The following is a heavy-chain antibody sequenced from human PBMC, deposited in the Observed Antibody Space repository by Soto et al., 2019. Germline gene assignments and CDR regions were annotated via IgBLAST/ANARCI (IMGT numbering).Heavy chain of an antibody. Sequence: EVQLVESGGGLVQPGRSLRLSCAASGFTFDDYAMHWVRQAPGKGLEWVSGISWNSGSIGYADSVKGRFTISRDNAKNSLYLQMNSLRAEDTALYYCAKDTLEEYSSSESYFDYWGQGTLVTVSS. CDR1: GFTFDDYA. CDR2: ISWNSGSI. V-gene: IGHV3-9*01. J-gene: IGHJ4*02. D-gene: IGHD6-6*01. CDR3: AKDTLEEYSSSESYFDY.